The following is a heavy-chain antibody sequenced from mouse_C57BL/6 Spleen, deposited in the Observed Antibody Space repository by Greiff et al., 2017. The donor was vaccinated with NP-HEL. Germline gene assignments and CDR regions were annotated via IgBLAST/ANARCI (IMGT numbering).Heavy chain of an antibody. CDR3: ARGPPDAMDY. V-gene: IGHV3-6*01. J-gene: IGHJ4*01. CDR1: GYSITSGYY. CDR2: ISYDGSN. Sequence: EESGPGLVKPSQSLSLTCSVTGYSITSGYYWNWIRQFPGNKLEWMGYISYDGSNNYNPSLKNRISITRDTSKNQFFLKLNSVTTEDTATYYCARGPPDAMDYWGQGTSVTVSS.